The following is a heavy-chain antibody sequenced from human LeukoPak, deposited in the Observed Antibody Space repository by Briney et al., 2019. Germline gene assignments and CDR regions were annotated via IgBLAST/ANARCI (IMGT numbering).Heavy chain of an antibody. D-gene: IGHD3-10*01. V-gene: IGHV3-30*18. CDR2: VSYDGSIT. CDR1: GFTFSNFG. Sequence: PGGSLRPSCVGSGFTFSNFGMHWVRQAPGKGLEWVAVVSYDGSITHYADSVRGRFTISRDNSKNTLYLQMTSLRGDDTALYYCAKERDYYVSASCDYWGQGAQVTVSS. J-gene: IGHJ4*02. CDR3: AKERDYYVSASCDY.